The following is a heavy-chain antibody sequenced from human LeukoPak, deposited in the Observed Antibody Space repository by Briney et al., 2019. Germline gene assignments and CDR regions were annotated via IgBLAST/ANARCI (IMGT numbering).Heavy chain of an antibody. V-gene: IGHV3-23*01. D-gene: IGHD6-19*01. CDR2: ISGSGGST. CDR1: GFTFSSYA. J-gene: IGHJ6*02. CDR3: AKAEGQWLVRGMDV. Sequence: PGGSLRLSCAASGFTFSSYAMSWVRQAPGKGLEWVSAISGSGGSTYYADSVKGRFTIPRDNSKNMLYLQMNSLRAEDTAVYYCAKAEGQWLVRGMDVWGQGTTVTVSS.